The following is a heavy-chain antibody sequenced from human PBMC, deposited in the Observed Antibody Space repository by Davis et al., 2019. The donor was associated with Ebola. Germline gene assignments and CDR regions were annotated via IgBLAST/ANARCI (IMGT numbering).Heavy chain of an antibody. D-gene: IGHD1-14*01. CDR3: ARDSSQVAGREPLDY. V-gene: IGHV4-38-2*02. CDR1: GYSINSDYY. Sequence: PSETLSLTCTVSGYSINSDYYWGCIRRPPGKGLEWIGSSYHSGSTYYNPSLKSRVTISVDMSKNQFSLKLSSVTAADTAVYYCARDSSQVAGREPLDYWGQGTLVTVSS. CDR2: SYHSGST. J-gene: IGHJ4*02.